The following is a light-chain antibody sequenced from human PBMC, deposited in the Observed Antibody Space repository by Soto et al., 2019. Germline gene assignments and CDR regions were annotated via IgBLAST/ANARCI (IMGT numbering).Light chain of an antibody. CDR1: QSMSSW. CDR3: QQYYSYPS. CDR2: DAS. J-gene: IGKJ1*01. V-gene: IGKV1-5*01. Sequence: DIQMTQSPSTLSASVGARVTITCRANQSMSSWLACYQQKPGKAPKLLIYDASSLPSGVPSRFSGSGSGTEFTLIISSLQPDDFAAYYCQQYYSYPSFGQGTTVEIK.